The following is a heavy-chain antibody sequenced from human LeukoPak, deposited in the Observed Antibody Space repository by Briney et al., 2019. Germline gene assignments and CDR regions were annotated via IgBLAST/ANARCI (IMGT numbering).Heavy chain of an antibody. J-gene: IGHJ4*02. CDR3: ARVGDWNDLVY. CDR1: GGSISPYY. V-gene: IGHV4-59*01. D-gene: IGHD1-1*01. Sequence: SETLSLTCTVSGGSISPYYWSWTRQTPGKGLEWIGYILYSGTTTNYNPSLKSRVTISVDTSKNQFSLKLSSVTAADTAVYYCARVGDWNDLVYWGQGTLVTVSS. CDR2: ILYSGTT.